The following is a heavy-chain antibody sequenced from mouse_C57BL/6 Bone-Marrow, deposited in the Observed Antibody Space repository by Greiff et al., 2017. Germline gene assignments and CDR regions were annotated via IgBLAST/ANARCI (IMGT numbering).Heavy chain of an antibody. V-gene: IGHV1-5*01. CDR1: GYTFTSYW. Sequence: VQLQQSGTVLARPGASVKMSCKTSGYTFTSYWMHWVKQRPGQGLEWIGAIYPGNSDTSYNQKFKGKAKLPAVTSASTAYMELSRLTNEDSAVDYCTRNYDYDGGNWGQGTTLTVSS. D-gene: IGHD2-4*01. J-gene: IGHJ2*01. CDR3: TRNYDYDGGN. CDR2: IYPGNSDT.